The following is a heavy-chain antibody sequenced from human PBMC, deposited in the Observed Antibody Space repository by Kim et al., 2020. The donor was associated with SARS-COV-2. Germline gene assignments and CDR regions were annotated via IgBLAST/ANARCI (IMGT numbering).Heavy chain of an antibody. CDR2: INSDGSST. D-gene: IGHD6-6*01. CDR1: GFTFSSYW. CDR3: ASLTSQVSPKID. Sequence: GGSLRLSCAASGFTFSSYWMHWVRQAPGKGLVWVSRINSDGSSTSYADSVKGRFTISRDNAKNTLYLQMNSLRAEDTAVYYCASLTSQVSPKIDWGQGTLVTVSS. V-gene: IGHV3-74*01. J-gene: IGHJ4*02.